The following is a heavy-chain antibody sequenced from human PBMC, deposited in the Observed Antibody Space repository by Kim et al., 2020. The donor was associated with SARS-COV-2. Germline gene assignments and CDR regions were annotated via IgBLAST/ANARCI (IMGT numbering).Heavy chain of an antibody. V-gene: IGHV4-59*01. Sequence: HNPSRQGRVTISVDTSKNQFSLKLSSVTAADTAVYYCARYFDWLNAFDIWGQGTMVTVSS. CDR3: ARYFDWLNAFDI. D-gene: IGHD3-9*01. J-gene: IGHJ3*02.